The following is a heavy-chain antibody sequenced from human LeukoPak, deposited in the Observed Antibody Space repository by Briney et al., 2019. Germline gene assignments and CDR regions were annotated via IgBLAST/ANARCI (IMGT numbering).Heavy chain of an antibody. D-gene: IGHD1-7*01. CDR3: AREGSELLGSGMDV. V-gene: IGHV1-69*01. J-gene: IGHJ6*02. CDR2: IIPIFGTA. Sequence: ASVKVSCKASGGTFSSYAISWVRQAPGPGLEWMGGIIPIFGTANYAQKFQGRVTITADESTSTAYMELSSLRSEDTAVYYCAREGSELLGSGMDVWGQGTTVTVSS. CDR1: GGTFSSYA.